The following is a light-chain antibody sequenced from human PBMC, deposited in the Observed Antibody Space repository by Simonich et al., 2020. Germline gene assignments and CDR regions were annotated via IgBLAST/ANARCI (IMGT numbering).Light chain of an antibody. V-gene: IGKV1-8*01. J-gene: IGKJ4*01. CDR1: QGISSY. CDR3: QQYYSYPPLT. Sequence: AIRMTQSPSSLSASTGDRVTITCRASQGISSYLAWYQQKPGKAPKRLIYAASTLKSGVPSSFSGSGSGTDFTLTISCLQSEDFATYYCQQYYSYPPLTFGGGTKVEIK. CDR2: AAS.